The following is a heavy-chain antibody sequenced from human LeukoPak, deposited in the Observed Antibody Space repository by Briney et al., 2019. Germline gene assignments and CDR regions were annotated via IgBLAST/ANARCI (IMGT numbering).Heavy chain of an antibody. D-gene: IGHD3-3*01. CDR1: GGSISSYY. J-gene: IGHJ5*02. CDR3: ARDPGYDFWSGQKGWFDP. V-gene: IGHV4-4*07. CDR2: IYTSGST. Sequence: PSETLSLTCTVSGGSISSYYWSWIRQPAGKGLEWIGRIYTSGSTNYNPSLKSRVTTSVDTSKNQFSLNLSSVTAADTAVYYCARDPGYDFWSGQKGWFDPWGQGTLVTVSS.